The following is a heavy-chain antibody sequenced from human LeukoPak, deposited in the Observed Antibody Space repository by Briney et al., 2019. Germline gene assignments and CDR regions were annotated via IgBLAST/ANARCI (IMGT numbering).Heavy chain of an antibody. CDR1: EFSVGSNY. CDR2: ISGSGGST. D-gene: IGHD6-13*01. V-gene: IGHV3-23*01. Sequence: QSGGSLRLSCAASEFSVGSNYMTWVRQAPGKGLEWVSAISGSGGSTYYADSVKGRFTISRDNSKNTLYLQMNSLRAEDTAVYYCAKAIAPGYSSSWPFDYWGQGTLVTVSS. CDR3: AKAIAPGYSSSWPFDY. J-gene: IGHJ4*02.